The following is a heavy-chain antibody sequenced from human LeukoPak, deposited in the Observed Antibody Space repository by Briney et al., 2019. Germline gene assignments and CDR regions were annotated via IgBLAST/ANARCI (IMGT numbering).Heavy chain of an antibody. J-gene: IGHJ4*02. Sequence: PGGSLRLSCAASGFTVSSNYMSWARQAPGKGLEWVSVIYSGGSTYYADSVKGRFTISRDNSKNTLYLQMNSLRAEDTAVYYCARERVGATVDYWGQGTLVTVSS. CDR3: ARERVGATVDY. V-gene: IGHV3-53*01. D-gene: IGHD1-26*01. CDR2: IYSGGST. CDR1: GFTVSSNY.